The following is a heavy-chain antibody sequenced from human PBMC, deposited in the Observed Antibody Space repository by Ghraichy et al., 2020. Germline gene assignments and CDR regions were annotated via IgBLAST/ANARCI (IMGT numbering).Heavy chain of an antibody. CDR1: GFTFSSYA. Sequence: GESLNISCAASGFTFSSYAMSWVRQAPGKGLEWVSAISGSGGSTYYADSVKGRFTTSRDNSKNTLYLQMNSLRAEDTAVYYCAKEYCSSTSCPYPYDAFDIWGQGTMVTVSS. D-gene: IGHD2-2*01. J-gene: IGHJ3*02. CDR2: ISGSGGST. CDR3: AKEYCSSTSCPYPYDAFDI. V-gene: IGHV3-23*01.